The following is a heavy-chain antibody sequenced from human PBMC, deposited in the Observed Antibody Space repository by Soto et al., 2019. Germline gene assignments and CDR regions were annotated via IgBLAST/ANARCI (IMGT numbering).Heavy chain of an antibody. CDR2: ILVDGRT. CDR3: AKATATGGGAFDI. CDR1: GFTFSSYS. D-gene: IGHD2-8*02. V-gene: IGHV3-23*01. J-gene: IGHJ3*02. Sequence: GSLRLSCASSGFTFSSYSVSWVRQAPGKGLEWVSTILVDGRTFYVDSVKGRFTISRDSSQNTVYLQMNSLTAGDTALYYCAKATATGGGAFDICGQGTKVNVS.